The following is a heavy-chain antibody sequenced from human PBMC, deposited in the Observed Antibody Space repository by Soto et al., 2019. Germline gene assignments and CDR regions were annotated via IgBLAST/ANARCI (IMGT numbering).Heavy chain of an antibody. CDR2: FVIGSGDT. V-gene: IGHV1-58*01. CDR3: AAVHRWLLGDWYFDL. CDR1: GFTFTNSA. J-gene: IGHJ2*01. D-gene: IGHD3-16*01. Sequence: QMVLVQSGPEVKEPGTSVRVSCQASGFTFTNSAVQWVRQARGQRLEWIGWFVIGSGDTKYARNFQERVSITRDSSTGTAFLELSALRSDDTAVYYCAAVHRWLLGDWYFDLWGRGTLVTVS.